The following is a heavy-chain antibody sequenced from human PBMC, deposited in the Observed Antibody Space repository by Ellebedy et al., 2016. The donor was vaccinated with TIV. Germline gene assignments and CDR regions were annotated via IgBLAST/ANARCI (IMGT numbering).Heavy chain of an antibody. D-gene: IGHD2-21*02. CDR3: ATATLDCGGDCYSDY. Sequence: AASVKVSCKVSGYTLTELSMHWVRQAPGNGLEWMGGFDPEDGETIYAQKFQGRVTMTEDTSTDTAYMDLSSLRSEDTAVYYCATATLDCGGDCYSDYWGQGTLVTVSS. V-gene: IGHV1-24*01. CDR2: FDPEDGET. CDR1: GYTLTELS. J-gene: IGHJ4*02.